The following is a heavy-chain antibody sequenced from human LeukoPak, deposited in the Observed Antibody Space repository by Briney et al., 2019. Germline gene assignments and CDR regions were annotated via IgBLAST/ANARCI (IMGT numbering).Heavy chain of an antibody. CDR2: IRSSDSST. J-gene: IGHJ4*02. Sequence: GCSLRLSCAASGFTNNNYAMSWGRQAPGKGLEGASGIRSSDSSTYYADSVKGRFTISRDNSKNTVYLQMNSLRAEDTAVYYCASAGYYYGSGRSFDYWGQGTLVTVSS. CDR3: ASAGYYYGSGRSFDY. D-gene: IGHD3-10*01. V-gene: IGHV3-23*01. CDR1: GFTNNNYA.